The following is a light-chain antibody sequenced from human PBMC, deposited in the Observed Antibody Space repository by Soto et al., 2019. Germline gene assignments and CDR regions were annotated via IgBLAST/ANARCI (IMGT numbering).Light chain of an antibody. CDR3: QQYGSSPYT. J-gene: IGKJ2*01. CDR2: GAS. CDR1: QSISSNY. Sequence: EIVLTQSPGTLSLSPGERATLSCRASQSISSNYLAWYQQKPGQAPRLLIYGASSRATGIPDRFSGSGSGTDFTLSISRLEPEECAVCHCQQYGSSPYTFGQGTKLEIK. V-gene: IGKV3-20*01.